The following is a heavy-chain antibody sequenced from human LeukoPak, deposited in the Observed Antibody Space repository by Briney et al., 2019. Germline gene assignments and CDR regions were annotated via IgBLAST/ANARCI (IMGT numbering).Heavy chain of an antibody. J-gene: IGHJ6*03. D-gene: IGHD3-3*01. Sequence: PGGSLRLSCAASGFTFSSYWMSWVRQAPGKGLEWVANIKQDGSEKYYVDSVKGRSTISRDNAKNSLYLQMDSLRAEDTAVYYCARDGRYDFWSGRYYQSYYMDVWGKGTTVTVSS. CDR2: IKQDGSEK. V-gene: IGHV3-7*01. CDR1: GFTFSSYW. CDR3: ARDGRYDFWSGRYYQSYYMDV.